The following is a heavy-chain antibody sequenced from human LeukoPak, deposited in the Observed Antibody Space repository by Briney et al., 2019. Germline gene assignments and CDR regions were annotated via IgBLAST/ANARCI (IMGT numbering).Heavy chain of an antibody. V-gene: IGHV1-2*02. Sequence: ASVKVSCKASGYTFTSYYMHWVRQAPGQGLEWMGWINPDSGGTNYAQKFQGRVTMPRDTSISTAYLELSWLRSDDTAVYSCARLRSYDYVWGSFDYWGQGTLVTVSS. D-gene: IGHD3-16*01. J-gene: IGHJ4*02. CDR1: GYTFTSYY. CDR3: ARLRSYDYVWGSFDY. CDR2: INPDSGGT.